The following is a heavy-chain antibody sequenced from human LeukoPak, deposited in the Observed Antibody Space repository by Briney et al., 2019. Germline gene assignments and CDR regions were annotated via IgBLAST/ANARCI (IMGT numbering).Heavy chain of an antibody. CDR2: ISDSGGSK. Sequence: GGSLRLSCVASGFTFSSYAMSWVRQAPGKGLEWVSDISDSGGSKYYADSVKGRFTISRDNSNNTLYLQMNSLRAEDTAVYYCAKVPDLLYVTAYLDYWGEGSLVTVSS. CDR3: AKVPDLLYVTAYLDY. V-gene: IGHV3-23*01. J-gene: IGHJ4*02. D-gene: IGHD1-14*01. CDR1: GFTFSSYA.